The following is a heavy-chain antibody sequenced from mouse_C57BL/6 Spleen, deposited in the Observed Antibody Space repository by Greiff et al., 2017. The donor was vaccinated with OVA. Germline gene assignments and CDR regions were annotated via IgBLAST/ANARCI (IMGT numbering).Heavy chain of an antibody. CDR3: ARGGSYYAMDY. CDR2: ISNGGGST. CDR1: GFTFSDYY. Sequence: DVHLVESGGGLVQPGGSLKLSCAASGFTFSDYYMYWVRQTPEKRLEWVAYISNGGGSTYYPDTVKGRFTISRDNAKNTLYLQMSRLKSEDTAMYYCARGGSYYAMDYWGQGTSVTVSS. J-gene: IGHJ4*01. V-gene: IGHV5-12*01.